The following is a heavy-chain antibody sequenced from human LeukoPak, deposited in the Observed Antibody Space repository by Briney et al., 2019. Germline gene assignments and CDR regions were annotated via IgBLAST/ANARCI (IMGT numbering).Heavy chain of an antibody. Sequence: GGSLRLSCAASGFTFSSYSMNWVRQAPGKGLEWVSSISSSSSYIYYADSVKGRFTISRDNAKNSLYLQMSSLRAEDTAVYYCAGYCSSTSCPYYYYYMDVWGKGTTVTVSS. CDR3: AGYCSSTSCPYYYYYMDV. D-gene: IGHD2-2*01. CDR2: ISSSSSYI. J-gene: IGHJ6*03. CDR1: GFTFSSYS. V-gene: IGHV3-21*01.